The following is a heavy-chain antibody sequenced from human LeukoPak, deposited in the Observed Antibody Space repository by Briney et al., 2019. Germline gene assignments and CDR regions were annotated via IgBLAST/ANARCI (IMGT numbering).Heavy chain of an antibody. CDR3: ARTEMGYYYDSSGYGNYFDY. Sequence: GGSLRLSCAASGFTFSGYAMHWVRQAPGKGLEWVAVISYDGSNKYYADSVKGRFTISRDNSKNTLYLQMNSLRAEDTAVYYCARTEMGYYYDSSGYGNYFDYWGQGTLVTVSS. V-gene: IGHV3-30-3*01. CDR2: ISYDGSNK. J-gene: IGHJ4*02. D-gene: IGHD3-22*01. CDR1: GFTFSGYA.